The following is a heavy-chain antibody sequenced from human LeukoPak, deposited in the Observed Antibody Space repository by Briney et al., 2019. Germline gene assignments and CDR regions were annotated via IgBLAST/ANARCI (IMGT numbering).Heavy chain of an antibody. CDR1: GGSISSYY. CDR3: AGDGTTTAFDI. J-gene: IGHJ3*02. D-gene: IGHD1-7*01. Sequence: SETLSLTCSVSGGSISSYYWSWIRQPPGKGLEWIGYIYYSGSTKYNPSLKSRVTISLNTSKNQFSLKLSSVTAADTAVYYCAGDGTTTAFDIWGQGTMVTVSS. CDR2: IYYSGST. V-gene: IGHV4-59*01.